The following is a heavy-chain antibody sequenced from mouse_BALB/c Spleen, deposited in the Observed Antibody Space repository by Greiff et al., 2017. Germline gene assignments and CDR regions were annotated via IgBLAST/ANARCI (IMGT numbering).Heavy chain of an antibody. J-gene: IGHJ4*01. CDR3: ARSKSSHYYGYEGIIDY. CDR1: GFNIKDTY. Sequence: EVQLQQSGAELVKPGASVKLSCTASGFNIKDTYMHWVKQRPEQGLEWIGRIDPANGNTKYDPKFQGKATITADTSSNTAYLQLSSLTSEDTAVYYCARSKSSHYYGYEGIIDYWGQGTSVTVSS. V-gene: IGHV14-3*02. D-gene: IGHD1-2*01. CDR2: IDPANGNT.